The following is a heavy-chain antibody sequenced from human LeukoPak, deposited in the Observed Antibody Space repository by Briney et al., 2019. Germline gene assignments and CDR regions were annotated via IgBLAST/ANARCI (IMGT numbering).Heavy chain of an antibody. CDR1: GFTFSSYA. J-gene: IGHJ6*03. D-gene: IGHD2-15*01. V-gene: IGHV3-23*01. Sequence: GGSLRLSCAASGFTFSSYAMSWVRQAPGKGLEWVSAISGGGGSTYYADSVKGRFTISRDNSKNTLYLQMNSLRAEDTAVYYCAKEAYCSGGSCGVYYYYYMDVWGKGTTVTVSS. CDR2: ISGGGGST. CDR3: AKEAYCSGGSCGVYYYYYMDV.